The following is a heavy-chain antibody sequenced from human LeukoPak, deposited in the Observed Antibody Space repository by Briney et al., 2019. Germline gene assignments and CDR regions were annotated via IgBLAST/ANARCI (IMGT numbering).Heavy chain of an antibody. D-gene: IGHD5-24*01. CDR3: ARLRWLQPIDY. J-gene: IGHJ4*02. V-gene: IGHV4-30-2*01. CDR1: GGSISSGGYS. Sequence: IPSQTLSLTCAVSGGSISSGGYSWSWIRQPPGKGLEWIGYIYHSGSTYYNPSLKSRVTISVDRSKNQFSLKLSSVTAADTAVYYCARLRWLQPIDYWGQGTLVTVSS. CDR2: IYHSGST.